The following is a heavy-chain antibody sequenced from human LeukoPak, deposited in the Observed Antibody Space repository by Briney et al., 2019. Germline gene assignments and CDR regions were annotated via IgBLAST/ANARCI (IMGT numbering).Heavy chain of an antibody. D-gene: IGHD6-19*01. CDR3: ARGGVAGPRDY. Sequence: PGGSLRLSCAASGFTFSSYEMNWVRLAPGKGLEWVSYISSSGSTIYYADSVKGRFTISRDNAKNSLYLQMNSLRAEDTAVYYCARGGVAGPRDYWGQGTLVTVSS. CDR2: ISSSGSTI. V-gene: IGHV3-48*03. CDR1: GFTFSSYE. J-gene: IGHJ4*02.